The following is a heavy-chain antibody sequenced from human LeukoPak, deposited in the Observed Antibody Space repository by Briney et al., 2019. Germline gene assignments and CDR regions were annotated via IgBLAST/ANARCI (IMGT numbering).Heavy chain of an antibody. J-gene: IGHJ5*02. CDR1: GGSFSGNY. D-gene: IGHD1-7*01. V-gene: IGHV4-34*01. CDR3: ARGITGTTGEWFDP. Sequence: PSETLSLTCAVYGGSFSGNYWSWIRQPPGKGLEWIGEINHSGSTNYSPSLKSRVTISVDTSKNQFSLKLSSVTAADTAVYYCARGITGTTGEWFDPWGQGTLVTVSS. CDR2: INHSGST.